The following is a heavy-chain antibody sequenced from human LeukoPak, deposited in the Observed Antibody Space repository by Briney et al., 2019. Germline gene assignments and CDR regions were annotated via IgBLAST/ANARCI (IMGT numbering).Heavy chain of an antibody. CDR3: ANIAAPPTYYYYYYMDV. Sequence: GGSLRLSCAASGFIFTDYAISWVRQAPGKGLEWVSGISGGGGTTNYADSVKGRFTISRDNSKNTLYLQMNSLRAEDTAVYYCANIAAPPTYYYYYYMDVWGKGTTVTVSS. CDR2: ISGGGGTT. J-gene: IGHJ6*03. CDR1: GFIFTDYA. V-gene: IGHV3-23*01. D-gene: IGHD6-6*01.